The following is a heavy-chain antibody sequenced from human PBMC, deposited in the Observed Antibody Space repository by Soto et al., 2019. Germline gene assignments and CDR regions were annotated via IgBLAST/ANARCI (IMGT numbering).Heavy chain of an antibody. J-gene: IGHJ4*02. V-gene: IGHV1-18*01. CDR2: ISAYNGNT. D-gene: IGHD3-22*01. CDR1: GYTFNNYG. Sequence: QVQLLQSGAEVKKPGASVKVSCNASGYTFNNYGISWVRQAPGQGLEWMGWISAYNGNTNYAQKSQGRVTMTTDTSTSTAYMELRSLRSDDTAVYYCARVTGGYYDSSGYYLWSFDYWGQGTLVTVSS. CDR3: ARVTGGYYDSSGYYLWSFDY.